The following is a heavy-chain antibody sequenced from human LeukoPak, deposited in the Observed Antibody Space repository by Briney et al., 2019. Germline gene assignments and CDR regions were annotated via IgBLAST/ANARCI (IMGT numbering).Heavy chain of an antibody. CDR2: ISGTGGST. CDR1: GFTFSSYA. J-gene: IGHJ2*01. D-gene: IGHD2-21*01. Sequence: PGGSVRLSCAASGFTFSSYAMTWVRQAPGMGLEWVSLISGTGGSTSYADSVKGRFTISRDNSKNTLYLQMNSLRAEDTALYYCARKPQLIPRYFDLWGRGTVVTVSS. CDR3: ARKPQLIPRYFDL. V-gene: IGHV3-23*01.